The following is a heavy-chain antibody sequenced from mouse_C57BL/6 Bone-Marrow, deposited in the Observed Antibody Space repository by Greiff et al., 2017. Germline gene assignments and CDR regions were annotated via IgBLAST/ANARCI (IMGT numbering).Heavy chain of an antibody. V-gene: IGHV1-54*01. CDR2: INPGSGGT. Sequence: QVQLQQSGAELVRPGTSVKVSCKASGYAFTNYLIEWVKQRPGQGLEWIGVINPGSGGTNYNEKFKGKATLTADKSYSTAYMQLSSLTSEDSAVYFCAGGYYGSSSYYYAMDYWGQGTSVTVSS. J-gene: IGHJ4*01. CDR1: GYAFTNYL. D-gene: IGHD1-1*01. CDR3: AGGYYGSSSYYYAMDY.